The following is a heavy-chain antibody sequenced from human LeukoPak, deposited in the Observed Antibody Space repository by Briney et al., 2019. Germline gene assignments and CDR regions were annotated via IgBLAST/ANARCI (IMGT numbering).Heavy chain of an antibody. V-gene: IGHV4-61*01. J-gene: IGHJ4*02. CDR1: GGPVSSGSYY. D-gene: IGHD6-19*01. CDR3: ACTPGYSSGWLVDY. CDR2: IYYSGST. Sequence: PSETLSLTCTVSGGPVSSGSYYWSWLRQPPGKGLEWIGYIYYSGSTNYNPSLKSRVTISVDTSKNQFSLKLSSVTAADTAVYYCACTPGYSSGWLVDYLGQGTLVTVSS.